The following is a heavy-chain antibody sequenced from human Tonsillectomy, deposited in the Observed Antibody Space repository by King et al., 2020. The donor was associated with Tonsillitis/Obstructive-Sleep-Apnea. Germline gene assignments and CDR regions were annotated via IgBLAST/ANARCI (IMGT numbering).Heavy chain of an antibody. D-gene: IGHD3-3*01. CDR3: AREAVRYDFWSGLNWFDP. CDR2: ISSSSSTI. J-gene: IGHJ5*02. CDR1: GFTFSSYS. Sequence: QLVQSGGGLVQPGGSLRLSCAASGFTFSSYSMNWVRQAPGKGLEWVSYISSSSSTIYYADPVKGRFTISRDNAKNSLYLQMNSLRDEDTAVYYCAREAVRYDFWSGLNWFDPWGQGTLVTVSS. V-gene: IGHV3-48*02.